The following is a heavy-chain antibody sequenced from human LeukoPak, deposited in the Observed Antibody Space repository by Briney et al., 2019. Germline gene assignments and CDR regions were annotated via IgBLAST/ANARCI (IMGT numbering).Heavy chain of an antibody. CDR2: IYPGDSDT. D-gene: IGHD4-17*01. J-gene: IGHJ3*02. V-gene: IGHV5-51*01. Sequence: LGESLKISCKGSGYSFTSYWIGWVRQMPGKGLEWMGIIYPGDSDTRYSPSFQGQVTISADKYISTAYLQWRSLKASDTAMYYCARHGYGDYDPSYAFDIWGQGTMVTVSS. CDR1: GYSFTSYW. CDR3: ARHGYGDYDPSYAFDI.